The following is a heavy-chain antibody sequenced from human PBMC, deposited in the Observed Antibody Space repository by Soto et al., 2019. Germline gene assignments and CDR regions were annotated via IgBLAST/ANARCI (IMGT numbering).Heavy chain of an antibody. CDR3: GRDCSGGSCFSWHLDY. Sequence: ASVKVSCKASGYTFTSYGISWVRQAPGQGLEWMGWISAYNGNTNYAQKLQGRVTMTTDTSTSTAYMELRSLRSDDTAVYYCGRDCSGGSCFSWHLDYWGQGTLVTVSS. D-gene: IGHD2-15*01. CDR2: ISAYNGNT. J-gene: IGHJ4*02. CDR1: GYTFTSYG. V-gene: IGHV1-18*01.